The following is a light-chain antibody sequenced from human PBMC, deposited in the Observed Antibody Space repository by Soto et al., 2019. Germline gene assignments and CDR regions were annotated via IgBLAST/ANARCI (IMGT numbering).Light chain of an antibody. Sequence: EIVLTQSPGTLSLSPGERATLSCRASQSVSNSYLAWYQQKPGQAPRLLIYGASSRATGIPDRFSGSGYGTDFSLTISRLEPEDFAVYYCQQYGGSPGTFGGGTKVEIK. J-gene: IGKJ4*01. V-gene: IGKV3-20*01. CDR2: GAS. CDR1: QSVSNSY. CDR3: QQYGGSPGT.